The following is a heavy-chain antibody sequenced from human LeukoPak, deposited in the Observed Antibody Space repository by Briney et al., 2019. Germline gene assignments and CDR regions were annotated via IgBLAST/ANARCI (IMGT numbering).Heavy chain of an antibody. V-gene: IGHV7-4-1*02. Sequence: ASVKVSCKAYGYTFTSYAMNWVRQAPGQGLEWMGWINTNTGNPTYAQGFTGRFVFSLDTSVSTAYLQISSLKAEDTAVYYCARDAVFTAESEAFDIWGQGTMVTVSS. CDR2: INTNTGNP. CDR1: GYTFTSYA. J-gene: IGHJ3*02. D-gene: IGHD1-14*01. CDR3: ARDAVFTAESEAFDI.